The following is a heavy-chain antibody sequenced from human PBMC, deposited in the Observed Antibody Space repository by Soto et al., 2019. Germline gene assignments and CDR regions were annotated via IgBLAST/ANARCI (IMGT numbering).Heavy chain of an antibody. Sequence: SETRSLTCSVSGGSISGSYWSWIRHSPGKGLEWLGYVYYTGSTNYSPSLRSRVSISVDTSKNEFSLRLSSATAADTAVYFCARSVAVPGAHIDYWGQGTQVTVSS. CDR1: GGSISGSY. CDR3: ARSVAVPGAHIDY. D-gene: IGHD6-19*01. V-gene: IGHV4-59*01. CDR2: VYYTGST. J-gene: IGHJ4*02.